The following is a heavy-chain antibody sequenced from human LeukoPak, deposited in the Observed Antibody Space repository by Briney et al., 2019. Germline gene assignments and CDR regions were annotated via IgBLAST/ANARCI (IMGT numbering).Heavy chain of an antibody. CDR1: GASITSYY. V-gene: IGHV4-59*08. CDR2: IHHSGST. CDR3: ARHRVGHDYNPTDY. J-gene: IGHJ4*02. D-gene: IGHD5-24*01. Sequence: SETLSLTCTVSGASITSYYWSWIRQPPGKGLEWIGFIHHSGSTDHNSSLKSRVTLSVDTSQNQFSLKLTSVTAADTAMYYCARHRVGHDYNPTDYRGQGILVTVSS.